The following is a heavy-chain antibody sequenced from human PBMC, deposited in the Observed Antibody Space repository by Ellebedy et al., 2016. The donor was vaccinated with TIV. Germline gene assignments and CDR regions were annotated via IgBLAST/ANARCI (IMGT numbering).Heavy chain of an antibody. Sequence: GESLKISXAASGFIFNRYAMTWVRQAPGKGLEWVSGISGSGIKTNYAYSVRGRFTISRDNSKNTLYLQMNSLRGEDTAVYYCTKVSGAVFSAGYYLDYWGQGTLATVSS. CDR1: GFIFNRYA. J-gene: IGHJ4*02. CDR2: ISGSGIKT. V-gene: IGHV3-23*01. CDR3: TKVSGAVFSAGYYLDY. D-gene: IGHD2/OR15-2a*01.